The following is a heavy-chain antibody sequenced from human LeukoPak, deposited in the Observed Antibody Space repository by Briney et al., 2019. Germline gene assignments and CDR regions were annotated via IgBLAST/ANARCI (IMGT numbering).Heavy chain of an antibody. J-gene: IGHJ4*02. Sequence: GGSLRLSCAAPGFTFSSYAMSWVRQAPGKGLEWVSAISGSGGSTYYADSVKGRFTISRDNSKNTLYLQMNSLRAEDTAVYYCAKDRGAYDYVWGSYRYTGYYFDYWGQGTLVTVSS. CDR3: AKDRGAYDYVWGSYRYTGYYFDY. CDR2: ISGSGGST. V-gene: IGHV3-23*01. D-gene: IGHD3-16*02. CDR1: GFTFSSYA.